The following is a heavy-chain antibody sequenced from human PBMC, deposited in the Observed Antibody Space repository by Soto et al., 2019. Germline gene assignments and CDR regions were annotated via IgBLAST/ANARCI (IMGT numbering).Heavy chain of an antibody. J-gene: IGHJ5*02. CDR3: ARDSSSWYEGNWFDP. Sequence: ASVKGSCKASGYTFTSYDINWVRQATGQGLEWMGWMNPNSGNTGYAQKFQGRVTMTRNTSISTAYMELSSLRSEDTAVYYCARDSSSWYEGNWFDPWGQGTLVTVSS. V-gene: IGHV1-8*01. CDR2: MNPNSGNT. CDR1: GYTFTSYD. D-gene: IGHD6-13*01.